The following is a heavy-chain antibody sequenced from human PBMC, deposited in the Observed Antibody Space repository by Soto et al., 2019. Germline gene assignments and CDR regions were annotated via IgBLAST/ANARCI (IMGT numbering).Heavy chain of an antibody. CDR2: ISSSSLYI. D-gene: IGHD3-3*01. CDR1: GFTFSNYT. J-gene: IGHJ6*02. CDR3: ARANYDFWSGYSNYFGMDV. Sequence: EVQLVESEGGRVKPGGSLRVSCAASGFTFSNYTMNWVRQAPGKGLEWDSAISSSSLYIYYADSVKGRFIISRDNAKNSLYLQMNSLGAEDTAVYYCARANYDFWSGYSNYFGMDVWGQGTTVTVSS. V-gene: IGHV3-21*01.